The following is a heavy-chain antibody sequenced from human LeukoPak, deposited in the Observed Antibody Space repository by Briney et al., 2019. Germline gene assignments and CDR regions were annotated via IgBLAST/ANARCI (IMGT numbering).Heavy chain of an antibody. V-gene: IGHV1-69*10. D-gene: IGHD2-2*01. J-gene: IGHJ6*02. CDR3: ARDPCSSTSCYYYYYGMDV. CDR2: IIPILGIA. CDR1: GGTFISYA. Sequence: GASVKVSCKASGGTFISYAISWVRQAPGQGLEWMGGIIPILGIANYAQKFQGRVTITADKSTSTAYMELSSLRSEDTAVYYCARDPCSSTSCYYYYYGMDVWGQGTTVTVSS.